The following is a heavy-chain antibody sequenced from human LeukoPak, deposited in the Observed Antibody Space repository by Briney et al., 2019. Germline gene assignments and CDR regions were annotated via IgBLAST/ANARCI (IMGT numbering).Heavy chain of an antibody. CDR2: IYYSGST. J-gene: IGHJ4*02. V-gene: IGHV4-39*07. D-gene: IGHD2-8*01. Sequence: SETLSLTCTVSGGSISSSSYYWGWIRQPPGKGLEWIGSIYYSGSTYYNPSLKSRVTISVDTSKNQFSLKLSSVTAADTAVYYCARDVLTRGFYFDYWGQGTLVTVSS. CDR3: ARDVLTRGFYFDY. CDR1: GGSISSSSYY.